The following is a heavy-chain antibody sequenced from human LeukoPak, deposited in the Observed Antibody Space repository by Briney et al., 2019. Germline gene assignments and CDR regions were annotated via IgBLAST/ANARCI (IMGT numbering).Heavy chain of an antibody. CDR3: AREDEAFDI. CDR2: IYYNGIS. Sequence: SETLSLTCTVSGGSISGYYWSWIRQPPGKGLEWIAYIYYNGISNYNPSLKSRVIISVDSSKNQFSLKLSSVTAADTAVYYCAREDEAFDIWGQGTMVTVSS. CDR1: GGSISGYY. J-gene: IGHJ3*02. V-gene: IGHV4-59*01.